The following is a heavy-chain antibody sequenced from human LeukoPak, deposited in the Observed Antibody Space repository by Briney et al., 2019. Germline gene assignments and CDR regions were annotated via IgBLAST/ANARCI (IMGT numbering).Heavy chain of an antibody. D-gene: IGHD3-3*01. CDR1: GITFSSYD. CDR3: AKLPTIFGVADSFDI. V-gene: IGHV3-23*01. J-gene: IGHJ3*02. CDR2: ISDRGKT. Sequence: PGGSLRLSCVASGITFSSYDMSRVRQAPGQGLEWISAISDRGKTDYADSVKGRFTISRDNSKNTLYLQLSSLRADDTAIYYCAKLPTIFGVADSFDIWGQGTLVTVSS.